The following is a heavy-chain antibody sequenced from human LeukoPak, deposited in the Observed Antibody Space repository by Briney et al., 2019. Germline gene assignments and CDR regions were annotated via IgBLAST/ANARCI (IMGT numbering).Heavy chain of an antibody. CDR2: IRVYNGNT. CDR3: ARDFGYCSSTSCRYYYYYGMDV. Sequence: ASVKVSCKASGYTFTSYGISWVRQAPGQGLGWLGWIRVYNGNTSYAQKLQGRVTMTTDTSTSTAYMELRGMRSDAPAVYYCARDFGYCSSTSCRYYYYYGMDVWGQGTTVTVSS. CDR1: GYTFTSYG. J-gene: IGHJ6*02. V-gene: IGHV1-18*01. D-gene: IGHD2-2*03.